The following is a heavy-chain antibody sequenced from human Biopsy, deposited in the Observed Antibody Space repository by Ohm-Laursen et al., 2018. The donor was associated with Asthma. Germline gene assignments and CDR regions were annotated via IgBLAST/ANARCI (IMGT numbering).Heavy chain of an antibody. D-gene: IGHD2-2*01. J-gene: IGHJ4*02. Sequence: VSSVKVSCKSLGGTFNTYVIGWVRQAPGQGLERMGGIASVFGTTTYPQKFQDRVTITADDSTSTVYMELSSLRSEDTAVYYCARKAGSCISRTCYSLDFWGQGTLVTVSS. CDR3: ARKAGSCISRTCYSLDF. V-gene: IGHV1-69*01. CDR1: GGTFNTYV. CDR2: IASVFGTT.